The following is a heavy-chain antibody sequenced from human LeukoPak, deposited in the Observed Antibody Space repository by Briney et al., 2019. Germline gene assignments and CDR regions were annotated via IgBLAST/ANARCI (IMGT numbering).Heavy chain of an antibody. V-gene: IGHV3-30-3*01. CDR2: ISDDGSKK. CDR1: GFTFSSCA. Sequence: GGSLRLSCAASGFTFSSCAMYWVRQAPGEGLEWVALISDDGSKKYYVDSAGRFTISRDNSKNTVYLQMNSLRVEDTAMYYCAREKCSGGTCYSTVDYWGQGTLVTVSS. CDR3: AREKCSGGTCYSTVDY. J-gene: IGHJ4*02. D-gene: IGHD2-15*01.